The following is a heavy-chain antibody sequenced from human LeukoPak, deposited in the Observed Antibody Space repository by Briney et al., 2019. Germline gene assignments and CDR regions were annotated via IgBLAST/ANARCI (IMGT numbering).Heavy chain of an antibody. J-gene: IGHJ4*02. D-gene: IGHD3-10*01. CDR2: IYPGDSDT. Sequence: GESLEISFKGSGYRFTSYWIGWGRQMPGKGVEWMGIIYPGDSDTRYSPSFQGQVTISADKSISTAYLQSSSLKTSDTAMYYCARHAITLFDYWGQGTLVTVSS. CDR3: ARHAITLFDY. CDR1: GYRFTSYW. V-gene: IGHV5-51*01.